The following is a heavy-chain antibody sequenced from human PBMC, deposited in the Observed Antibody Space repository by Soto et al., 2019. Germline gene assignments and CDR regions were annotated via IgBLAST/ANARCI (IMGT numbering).Heavy chain of an antibody. CDR3: ARVGDYGMDV. CDR2: IIPILGIP. CDR1: GGTFNTHA. J-gene: IGHJ6*02. D-gene: IGHD3-10*01. Sequence: QVQLVQSGAEVKKPGSSVEVSCKASGGTFNTHAITWVRQAPGQGLEWVGGIIPILGIPSYAQSFQGRVTIIADKSTSTAYMDLRSLRYDDTAVYYCARVGDYGMDVWGQGTTVTVSS. V-gene: IGHV1-69*17.